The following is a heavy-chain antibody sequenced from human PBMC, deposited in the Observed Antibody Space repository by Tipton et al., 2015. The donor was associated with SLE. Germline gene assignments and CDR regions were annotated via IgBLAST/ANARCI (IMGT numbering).Heavy chain of an antibody. CDR3: ARVRGSGSTSMDV. D-gene: IGHD3-10*01. CDR1: GFTFSSYS. J-gene: IGHJ6*02. V-gene: IGHV3-48*01. Sequence: SLRLSCAASGFTFSSYSMNWVRQAPGKGLEWVSYISSSSSTIYYADSVKGRFTISRDNAKNSLYLQMNSLRAEDTAVYYCARVRGSGSTSMDVWGQGTTVTVSS. CDR2: ISSSSSTI.